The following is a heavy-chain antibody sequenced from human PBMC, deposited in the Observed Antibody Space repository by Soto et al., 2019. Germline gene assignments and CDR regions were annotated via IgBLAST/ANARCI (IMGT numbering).Heavy chain of an antibody. V-gene: IGHV1-3*01. J-gene: IGHJ4*02. Sequence: QVQLVQSGAEVKKPGASVKVYCKASGYTFTSYAMHWVRQAPGQRLEWMGWINAGNVNTKYSQKFQGRVTITRDTSASTGDIELSRLRSEDKTVYYCAREVRGYGDYGCYFDYWGQGTLVTVSS. CDR3: AREVRGYGDYGCYFDY. D-gene: IGHD4-17*01. CDR2: INAGNVNT. CDR1: GYTFTSYA.